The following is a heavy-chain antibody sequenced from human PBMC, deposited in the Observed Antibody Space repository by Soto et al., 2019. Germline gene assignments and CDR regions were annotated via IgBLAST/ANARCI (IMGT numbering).Heavy chain of an antibody. Sequence: QVQLVESGGGVVQPGRSLRLSCAASGFTFSSYGMHWVRQAPGKGLEWVAVISYDGSNNYYADSVKGRFTISRDNSKNTLYLQMNSLRAEDTAVYYCAKGIAARNWFDPWGQGTLVTVSS. V-gene: IGHV3-30*18. J-gene: IGHJ5*02. D-gene: IGHD6-6*01. CDR1: GFTFSSYG. CDR2: ISYDGSNN. CDR3: AKGIAARNWFDP.